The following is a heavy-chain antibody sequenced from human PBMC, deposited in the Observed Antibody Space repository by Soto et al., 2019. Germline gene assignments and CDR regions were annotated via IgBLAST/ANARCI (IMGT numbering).Heavy chain of an antibody. CDR2: IRSKAYGGTT. CDR3: TRVTGYCSSTSCYYYYYGMDV. V-gene: IGHV3-49*04. D-gene: IGHD2-2*01. J-gene: IGHJ6*02. Sequence: GGSLRLSCTASGFTFGEYAMSWVRQAPGKGLEWVGFIRSKAYGGTTEYAASVKGRFTISRDDPKSIAYLQMNSLKTEDTAVYYCTRVTGYCSSTSCYYYYYGMDVWGQGTTVTVSS. CDR1: GFTFGEYA.